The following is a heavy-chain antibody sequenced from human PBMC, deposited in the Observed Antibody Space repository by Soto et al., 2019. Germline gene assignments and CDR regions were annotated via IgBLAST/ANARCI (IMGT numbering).Heavy chain of an antibody. CDR3: AKDASCYSCGA. Sequence: QLLESGPGLVKPSETLSLTCAVSGGSISSSNFFWGWFRQPPGKGLEWIGSIHYGGSTYYNPSLESPVTISMNTSKHHFSLVLNSVTAADTAVYYCAKDASCYSCGAWGQGALVTVSS. V-gene: IGHV4-39*01. CDR2: IHYGGST. D-gene: IGHD2-15*01. CDR1: GGSISSSNFF. J-gene: IGHJ1*01.